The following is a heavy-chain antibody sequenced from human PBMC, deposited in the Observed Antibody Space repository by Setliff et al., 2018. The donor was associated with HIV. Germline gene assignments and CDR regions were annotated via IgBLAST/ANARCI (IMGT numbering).Heavy chain of an antibody. Sequence: SETLSLTCTVSGGSISSSNYYWGWIRQPPGKGLEYIGSIYHSGSTYYNPSLKSRVTISVDTSKNQFSLKLSSVTAADTAVYYCARGPIESGSYYSLFDYWGQGTLVTVSS. V-gene: IGHV4-39*01. CDR3: ARGPIESGSYYSLFDY. CDR2: IYHSGST. D-gene: IGHD1-26*01. J-gene: IGHJ4*02. CDR1: GGSISSSNYY.